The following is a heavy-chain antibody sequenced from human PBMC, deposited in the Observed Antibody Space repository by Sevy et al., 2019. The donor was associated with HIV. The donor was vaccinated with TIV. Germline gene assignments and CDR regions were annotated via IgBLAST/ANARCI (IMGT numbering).Heavy chain of an antibody. CDR2: IYYSGRS. J-gene: IGHJ6*02. V-gene: IGHV4-59*01. CDR1: GTSISGYY. D-gene: IGHD1-1*01. CDR3: ARAYGNDYYAMDV. Sequence: SETLSLTCTVSGTSISGYYWSWIRQPPGKGLEWIGYIYYSGRSDYNPSLKSRVTISEDTSKNQFSLKLSSVTAAATAVYYCARAYGNDYYAMDVWGQGTTVTVSS.